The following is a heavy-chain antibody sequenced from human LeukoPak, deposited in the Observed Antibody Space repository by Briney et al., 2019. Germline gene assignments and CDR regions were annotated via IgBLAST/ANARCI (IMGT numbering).Heavy chain of an antibody. CDR1: GYTFTSYG. V-gene: IGHV1-8*01. CDR2: MNPNSGNT. CDR3: ARGRRVGATISVY. Sequence: ASVKVSCKASGYTFTSYGINWVRQATGQGLEWMGWMNPNSGNTGYAQKFQGRVTMTRNTSISTAYMELNSLRSEDTAVYYCARGRRVGATISVYWGQGTLVTVSS. J-gene: IGHJ4*02. D-gene: IGHD1-26*01.